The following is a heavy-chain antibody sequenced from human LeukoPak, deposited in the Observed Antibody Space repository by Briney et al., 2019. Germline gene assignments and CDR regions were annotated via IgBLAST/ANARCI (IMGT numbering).Heavy chain of an antibody. V-gene: IGHV1-2*02. Sequence: ASVKVSCKASGYIFTGYYMHWVRQAPGQGLEWMGWINPNSGGTNYAQKFQGRVTMTRDTSISTAYMELSRLRSDDTAVYYCARAVGDYGDYPDAFDIWGQGTMVTVSS. D-gene: IGHD4-17*01. J-gene: IGHJ3*02. CDR3: ARAVGDYGDYPDAFDI. CDR2: INPNSGGT. CDR1: GYIFTGYY.